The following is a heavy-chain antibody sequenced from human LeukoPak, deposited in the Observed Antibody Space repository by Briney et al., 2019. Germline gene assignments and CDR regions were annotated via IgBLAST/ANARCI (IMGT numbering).Heavy chain of an antibody. CDR1: GGSFSGYY. CDR3: ARGSRWYYDFWSGYPKKTWFDP. Sequence: SETLSLTCAVYGGSFSGYYWSWIRQPPGRGLEWIGEINHSGSTNYNPSLKSRVTISVDTSKNQFSLKLSSVTAADTAVYYCARGSRWYYDFWSGYPKKTWFDPWGQGTLVTVSS. D-gene: IGHD3-3*01. CDR2: INHSGST. J-gene: IGHJ5*02. V-gene: IGHV4-34*01.